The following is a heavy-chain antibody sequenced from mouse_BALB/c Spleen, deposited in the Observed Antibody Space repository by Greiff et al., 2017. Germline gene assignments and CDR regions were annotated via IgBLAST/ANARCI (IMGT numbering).Heavy chain of an antibody. CDR3: ARDRGGSFDY. D-gene: IGHD1-1*02. CDR2: ISSGGSYT. Sequence: EVHLVESGGGLVKPGGSLKLSCAASGFTFSSYAMSWVRQSPEKRLEWVAEISSGGSYTYYPDTVTGRFTISRDNAKNTLYLEMSSLRSEDTAMYYCARDRGGSFDYWGQGTTLTVSS. V-gene: IGHV5-9-4*01. CDR1: GFTFSSYA. J-gene: IGHJ2*01.